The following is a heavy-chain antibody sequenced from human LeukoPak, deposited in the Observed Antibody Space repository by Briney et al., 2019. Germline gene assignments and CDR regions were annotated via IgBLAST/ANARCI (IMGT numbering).Heavy chain of an antibody. Sequence: ASVKVSCKASGYTFTSYDINWVRQATGQGLEWMGWMNPNSGNTGYAQKFQGRVTMTRNTSISTAYMELSSLRSEDTAVYYCATLLGDILSPLRDYWGQGTLVTVSS. V-gene: IGHV1-8*01. CDR2: MNPNSGNT. J-gene: IGHJ4*02. D-gene: IGHD3-9*01. CDR1: GYTFTSYD. CDR3: ATLLGDILSPLRDY.